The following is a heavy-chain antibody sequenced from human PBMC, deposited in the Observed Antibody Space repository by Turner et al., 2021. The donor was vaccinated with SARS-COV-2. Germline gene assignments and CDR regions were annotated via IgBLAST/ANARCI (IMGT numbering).Heavy chain of an antibody. CDR1: GFTFSDYY. CDR2: ISSSGSTT. D-gene: IGHD3-3*01. J-gene: IGHJ4*02. Sequence: QLVESGGGLVKPGGSLRLSCAASGFTFSDYYMSWIRQAPGKGLEWVSDISSSGSTTYYADSVKGRFTISRDNDKKSLYLQMNSLRAEDTAIYYCARGSHDFWSGYYPTYFDYWGQGTLVTVSS. CDR3: ARGSHDFWSGYYPTYFDY. V-gene: IGHV3-11*01.